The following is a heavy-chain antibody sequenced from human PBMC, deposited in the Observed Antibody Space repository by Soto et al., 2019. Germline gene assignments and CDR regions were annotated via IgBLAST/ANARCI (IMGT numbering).Heavy chain of an antibody. CDR1: GFSLSTSGVG. J-gene: IGHJ4*02. D-gene: IGHD4-17*01. Sequence: QITLKESGPTLVKPTQTLTLTCTFSGFSLSTSGVGVGWIRQPPGKALEWLALIYWDDDKRYSPSLKSRLTITKDTSKNQVVLTMTNMDPVDTATYYCAHRRSDDYGFYYFDYWGQGTLVTVSS. CDR3: AHRRSDDYGFYYFDY. CDR2: IYWDDDK. V-gene: IGHV2-5*02.